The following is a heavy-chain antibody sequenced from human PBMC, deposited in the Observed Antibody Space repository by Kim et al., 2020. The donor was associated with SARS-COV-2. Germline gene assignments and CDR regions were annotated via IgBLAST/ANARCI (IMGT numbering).Heavy chain of an antibody. D-gene: IGHD3-10*01. CDR3: AKDRGGGSGRMDY. Sequence: GGSLRLSCAASGFTSSSYAMSWVRQAPGKGLEWVSVIYSGGSSTYYADSVKGRFTISRDNSKNTLYLQMNSLRAEDTAVYYCAKDRGGGSGRMDYWGQGTLVTVSS. CDR1: GFTSSSYA. J-gene: IGHJ4*02. CDR2: IYSGGSST. V-gene: IGHV3-23*03.